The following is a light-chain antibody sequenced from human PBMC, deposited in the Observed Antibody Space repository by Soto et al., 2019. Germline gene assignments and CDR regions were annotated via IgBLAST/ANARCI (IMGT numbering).Light chain of an antibody. CDR3: QQTYSAWT. V-gene: IGKV1-39*01. CDR2: AAS. Sequence: DIQMTQSPSSLSASVGDRVTITCRASQSITSYLNWYQQKPGKAPNLLIYAASSLQSGVLSRFSGSGSGTDFTLTISSLQPEDFATYYCQQTYSAWTFGQGTKVDIK. J-gene: IGKJ1*01. CDR1: QSITSY.